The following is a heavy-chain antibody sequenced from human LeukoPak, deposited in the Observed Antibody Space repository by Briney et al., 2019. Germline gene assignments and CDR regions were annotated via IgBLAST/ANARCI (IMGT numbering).Heavy chain of an antibody. V-gene: IGHV1-3*01. CDR3: ARDGVGAPSS. CDR1: GYTFTSYA. D-gene: IGHD1-26*01. CDR2: INAGNGNA. Sequence: ASVKVSCKASGYTFTSYAMHWVRQAPGQRLEWMGWINAGNGNAKYSQKFQGRVTITADESTSTAYMELSSLRSEDTAVYYCARDGVGAPSSWGQGTLVTVSS. J-gene: IGHJ5*02.